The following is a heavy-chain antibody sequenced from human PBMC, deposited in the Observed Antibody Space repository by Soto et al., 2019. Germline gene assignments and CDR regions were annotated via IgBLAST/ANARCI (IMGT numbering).Heavy chain of an antibody. J-gene: IGHJ4*02. V-gene: IGHV3-30*18. Sequence: QVQLVESGGGVVQPGRSLRLSCAASGFTFSSYGMHWVRQAPGKGLEWVAVISYDGSIKYYADSVKGRFTISRDNSKNTLYLQMNSLSFEDTAVYFCAKDEGVGATLGLPSGNDYWGQGTLVTVSS. D-gene: IGHD1-26*01. CDR1: GFTFSSYG. CDR3: AKDEGVGATLGLPSGNDY. CDR2: ISYDGSIK.